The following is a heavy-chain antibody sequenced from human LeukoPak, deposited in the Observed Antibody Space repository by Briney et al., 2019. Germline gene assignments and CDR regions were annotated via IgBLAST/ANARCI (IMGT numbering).Heavy chain of an antibody. J-gene: IGHJ4*02. V-gene: IGHV3-48*03. Sequence: GGSLRLSCAASGFTFSSYAMNWFRQAPGKGLEGVSHISNGDDSIYYADSVKGRFTISRDKARNSLYMQMNSLRAEDTAVYYCARHYYDSSGYYKGDYWGQGTLVTASS. CDR1: GFTFSSYA. CDR2: ISNGDDSI. D-gene: IGHD3-22*01. CDR3: ARHYYDSSGYYKGDY.